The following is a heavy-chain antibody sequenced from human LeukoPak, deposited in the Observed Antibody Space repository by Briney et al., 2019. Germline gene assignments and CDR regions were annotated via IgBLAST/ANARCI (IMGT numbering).Heavy chain of an antibody. Sequence: SETLSLTCAVYGGSFSGYYWSWIRQPPGKGLEWIGEINHSGSTNYNPSLKSRVTISVDTSKNQFSLKLSSVTAADTAVYYCARRSGWDLYYYYYMDVWGKGTTVTVSS. D-gene: IGHD6-19*01. CDR3: ARRSGWDLYYYYYMDV. CDR2: INHSGST. CDR1: GGSFSGYY. V-gene: IGHV4-34*01. J-gene: IGHJ6*03.